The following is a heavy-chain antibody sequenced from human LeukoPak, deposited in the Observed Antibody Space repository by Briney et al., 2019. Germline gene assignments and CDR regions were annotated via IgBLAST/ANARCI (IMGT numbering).Heavy chain of an antibody. Sequence: GGSLRLSCAASGFTFSSYGMHWVRQAPGKGLEWVAVISYDGSNKYYADSVKGRFTISRDNSKNTLYLQMNSLRAEDTAVYYCAKTLDTMVRGVIITGAFDIWGQGTMVTVSS. V-gene: IGHV3-30*18. D-gene: IGHD3-10*01. CDR1: GFTFSSYG. CDR3: AKTLDTMVRGVIITGAFDI. CDR2: ISYDGSNK. J-gene: IGHJ3*02.